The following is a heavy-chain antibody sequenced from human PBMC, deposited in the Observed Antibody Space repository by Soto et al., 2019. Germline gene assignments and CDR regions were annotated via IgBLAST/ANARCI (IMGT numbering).Heavy chain of an antibody. CDR2: ISTSGSVI. D-gene: IGHD1-26*01. Sequence: VQLLESGGGLVKPGGSLRLSCAASGFTFSDYYMSWLRQAPGKGLEWISYISTSGSVIYAASVKGRFTISRDNPRNSLYLQMNSLGAEATADYYCARPWTVGATIDVEFWGQGTLVTVSS. CDR3: ARPWTVGATIDVEF. J-gene: IGHJ4*01. CDR1: GFTFSDYY. V-gene: IGHV3-11*01.